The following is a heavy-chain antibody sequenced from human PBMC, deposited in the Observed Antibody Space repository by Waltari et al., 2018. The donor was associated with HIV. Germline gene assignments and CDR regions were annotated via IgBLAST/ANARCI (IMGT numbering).Heavy chain of an antibody. CDR1: GFTFSSYA. CDR2: ISSNGGST. Sequence: EVQLVESGGGLVQPGGSLRLSCAASGFTFSSYAMHWVRQAPGKGLEYVSAISSNGGSTYYANSVKGRFTISRDNSKNTLYLQMGSLRAEDMAVYYCARDGGDTAMGPFDYWGQGTLVTVSS. J-gene: IGHJ4*02. V-gene: IGHV3-64*01. CDR3: ARDGGDTAMGPFDY. D-gene: IGHD5-18*01.